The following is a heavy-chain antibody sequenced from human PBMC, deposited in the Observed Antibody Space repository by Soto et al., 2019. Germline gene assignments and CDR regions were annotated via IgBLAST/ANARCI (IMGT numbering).Heavy chain of an antibody. J-gene: IGHJ4*02. V-gene: IGHV3-23*01. CDR1: GFTFSSFA. Sequence: GGSLRLSCATSGFTFSSFAMNWVRQAPGKGLEGVSTMSATGGRTYYADSVKGWFTISRDNSKNTLYLQMDSLRAEDTALYYCATTLVAASQTDYWGQGTLVTVSS. CDR3: ATTLVAASQTDY. CDR2: MSATGGRT. D-gene: IGHD2-15*01.